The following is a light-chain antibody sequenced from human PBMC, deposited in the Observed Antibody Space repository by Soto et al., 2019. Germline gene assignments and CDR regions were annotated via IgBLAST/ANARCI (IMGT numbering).Light chain of an antibody. V-gene: IGLV1-40*01. J-gene: IGLJ3*02. CDR1: SSNIGAGYD. Sequence: QSVLTQPPSVSGAPGQRVTISCTGSSSNIGAGYDVHWYQQLPGTAPKLLIYGNSNRPSGVPDRFSGSKSGTSASLVITGLQAEDEADHYCQYYDSSLSGWVFGGGTKLTVL. CDR2: GNS. CDR3: QYYDSSLSGWV.